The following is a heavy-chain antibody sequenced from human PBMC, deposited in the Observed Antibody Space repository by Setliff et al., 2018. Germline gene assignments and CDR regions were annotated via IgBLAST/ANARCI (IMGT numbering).Heavy chain of an antibody. CDR2: IYIGGSA. CDR1: GGSISSYY. Sequence: SETLSLTCTGSGGSISSYYWSWIRQPAGKGLEWIGHIYIGGSANYNPSLKSRVTMSIDTSKNQFSLKLNSVTAADMAVYYCAREQWLDPPGYYYMDVWAKGTTVTVSS. D-gene: IGHD6-19*01. V-gene: IGHV4-4*07. CDR3: AREQWLDPPGYYYMDV. J-gene: IGHJ6*03.